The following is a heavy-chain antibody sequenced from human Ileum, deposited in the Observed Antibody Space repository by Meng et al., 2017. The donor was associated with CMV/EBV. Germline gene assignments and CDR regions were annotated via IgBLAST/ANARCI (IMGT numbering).Heavy chain of an antibody. V-gene: IGHV4-34*01. D-gene: IGHD2-2*01. CDR2: INHSGST. J-gene: IGHJ4*02. CDR3: AASYCSSTSCYQGDPGGDY. Sequence: SETLSLTCAVYGGSFSGYYWSWIRQPPGKGLEWIGEINHSGSTNYNPSLKSRVTISVDTSKNQFSLKLSSVTAADTAVYYCAASYCSSTSCYQGDPGGDYWGQGTLVTVSS. CDR1: GGSFSGYY.